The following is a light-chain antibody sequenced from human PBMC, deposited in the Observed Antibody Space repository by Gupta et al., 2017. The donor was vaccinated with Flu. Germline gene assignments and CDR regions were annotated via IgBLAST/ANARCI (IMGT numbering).Light chain of an antibody. V-gene: IGLV3-25*03. CDR2: KDT. Sequence: GQKARITWSGSALPNQYSYWYQQKPGPAPKLLIYKDTERPSGIPERFSGSTSGTAATLAISGVQAEDEADYFCTEGDGSGNCWVFGGGTKLTDL. J-gene: IGLJ3*02. CDR1: ALPNQY. CDR3: TEGDGSGNCWV.